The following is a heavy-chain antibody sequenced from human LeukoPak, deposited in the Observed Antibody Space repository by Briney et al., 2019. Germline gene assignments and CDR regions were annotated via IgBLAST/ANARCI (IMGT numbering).Heavy chain of an antibody. Sequence: GGSLRLSCAASGFTVSSNYMGWVRQTPGKGLEWVSITYSDSNTNYADSVKGRFTISRDNAKNSLYLQMNSLRAEDTAVYYCARVPGYSGYDWSSYFDYWGQGTLVTVSS. J-gene: IGHJ4*02. CDR3: ARVPGYSGYDWSSYFDY. D-gene: IGHD5-12*01. CDR1: GFTVSSNY. CDR2: TYSDSNT. V-gene: IGHV3-53*01.